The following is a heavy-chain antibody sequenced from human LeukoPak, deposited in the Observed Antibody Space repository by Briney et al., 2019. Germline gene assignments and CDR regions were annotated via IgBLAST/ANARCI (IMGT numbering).Heavy chain of an antibody. CDR1: GYTFTSYY. J-gene: IGHJ5*02. CDR3: AIGGRGYSYGSWFDP. Sequence: ASVKVSCKASGYTFTSYYMHWVRQAPGQGLEWMGIINPSGGSTSYAQKFQGRVTMTRDTSTSTVYMELSSLRSEDTAVYYCAIGGRGYSYGSWFDPWGQGTLVTVSS. V-gene: IGHV1-46*01. D-gene: IGHD5-18*01. CDR2: INPSGGST.